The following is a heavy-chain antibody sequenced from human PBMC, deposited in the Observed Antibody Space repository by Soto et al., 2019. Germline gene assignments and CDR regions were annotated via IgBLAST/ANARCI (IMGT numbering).Heavy chain of an antibody. CDR2: IDPSDSYT. V-gene: IGHV5-10-1*01. Sequence: GESLNISCKGSGYSFTRYWISWVRQMPGKGLEWMGRIDPSDSYTNYSPSFQDHVTISADKSISTAYLQWSSLRASDTAMYYCARTYYYDSSGYRYYYYGMDVWGQGTTVTVSS. CDR1: GYSFTRYW. J-gene: IGHJ6*02. D-gene: IGHD3-22*01. CDR3: ARTYYYDSSGYRYYYYGMDV.